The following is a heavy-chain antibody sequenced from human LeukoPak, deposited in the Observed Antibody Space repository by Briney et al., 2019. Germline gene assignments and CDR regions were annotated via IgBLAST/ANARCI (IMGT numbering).Heavy chain of an antibody. V-gene: IGHV3-21*01. CDR1: GFTFSSYS. Sequence: KSGGSLRLSCAASGFTFSSYSMNWVRQAPGKGLEWVSSISSSGSDMYYADSVKGRFTISRDNAKNSLYLQMNSLRAEDTAVYYCASIPQSRGCWGQGTLVTVSS. J-gene: IGHJ4*02. CDR3: ASIPQSRGC. D-gene: IGHD6-25*01. CDR2: ISSSGSDM.